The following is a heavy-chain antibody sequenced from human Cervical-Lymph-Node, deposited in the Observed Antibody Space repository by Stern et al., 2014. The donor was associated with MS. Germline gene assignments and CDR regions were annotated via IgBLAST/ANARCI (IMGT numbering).Heavy chain of an antibody. J-gene: IGHJ4*02. Sequence: QLQLQESCPGRVQPSETLSLTCTVSGASMKNFYWNWIRQPPAKGLEWIGHMSNSGTTYYDPSLKSRVTMSMDASKQQFSLRLTSVTAVDTAVYFCARGRHTAMVTSGRYFDLWGQGTLVTVSS. CDR2: MSNSGTT. V-gene: IGHV4-4*07. CDR1: GASMKNFY. CDR3: ARGRHTAMVTSGRYFDL. D-gene: IGHD5-18*01.